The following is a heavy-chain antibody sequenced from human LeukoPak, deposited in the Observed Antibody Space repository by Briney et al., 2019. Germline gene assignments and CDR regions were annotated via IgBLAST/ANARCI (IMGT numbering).Heavy chain of an antibody. V-gene: IGHV1-69*05. CDR1: GGTSSSYA. J-gene: IGHJ3*02. CDR2: IIPIFGTA. Sequence: ASVKVSCKASGGTSSSYAISWVRQAPGQGLEWMGGIIPIFGTANYAQKFQGRVTITTDESTSTAYMELSSLRSEDTAVYYCARSRSIVVVPAALIPPSAFDIWGQGTMVTVSS. D-gene: IGHD2-2*01. CDR3: ARSRSIVVVPAALIPPSAFDI.